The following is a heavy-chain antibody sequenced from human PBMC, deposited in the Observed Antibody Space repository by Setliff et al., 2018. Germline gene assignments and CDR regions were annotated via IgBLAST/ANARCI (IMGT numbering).Heavy chain of an antibody. CDR1: GYTFNNYG. CDR2: ISAHTGNT. Sequence: ASVKVSCKASGYTFNNYGINWVRQAPGQGLEWMGWISAHTGNTFYAPKFQDRVTMTTDTSTTTAYMELRSLTSDDTAVYYCARLVRYCTRTSCQRASGGEYWGQGTLVTVSS. J-gene: IGHJ4*02. V-gene: IGHV1-18*01. CDR3: ARLVRYCTRTSCQRASGGEY. D-gene: IGHD2-2*01.